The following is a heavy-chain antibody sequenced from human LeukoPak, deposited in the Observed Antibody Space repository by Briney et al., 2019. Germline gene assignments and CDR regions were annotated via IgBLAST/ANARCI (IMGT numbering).Heavy chain of an antibody. V-gene: IGHV4-34*01. Sequence: SETLSLTCAVYGGSFSGYFCWIRQSPGKGLEWIGEINHRGVTNYRPSLGGRVSIFTDRSLNQFSLRLTPVTAADTGTYYCASGPGTSVIRGVSPKYWGQGTPVTVSS. CDR3: ASGPGTSVIRGVSPKY. CDR1: GGSFSGYF. CDR2: INHRGVT. D-gene: IGHD3-10*01. J-gene: IGHJ4*02.